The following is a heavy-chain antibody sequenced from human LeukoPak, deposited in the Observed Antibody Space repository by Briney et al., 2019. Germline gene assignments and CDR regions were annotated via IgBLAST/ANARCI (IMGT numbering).Heavy chain of an antibody. Sequence: GGSLRLSWAAPEFTLSNYEVNWVRQAPEKGLEWVSYINYSGKTIYYADSVKGRFTISRDNSKNTLYLQMNSLRAEDTAVYYCAKDPEGGYSGYFDYWGQGTLVTVSS. CDR3: AKDPEGGYSGYFDY. D-gene: IGHD5-12*01. J-gene: IGHJ4*02. V-gene: IGHV3-48*03. CDR1: EFTLSNYE. CDR2: INYSGKTI.